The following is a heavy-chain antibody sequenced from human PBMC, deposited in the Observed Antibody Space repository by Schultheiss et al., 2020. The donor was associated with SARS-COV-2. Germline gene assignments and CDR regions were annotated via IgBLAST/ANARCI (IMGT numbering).Heavy chain of an antibody. CDR2: ISGSGGST. Sequence: GGSLRLSCAASGFTFDDYGMSWVRQAPGKGLEWVSAISGSGGSTYYADSVKGRFTISRDNAKNSLYLQMNSLRAEDTAVYYCAKASGYSASGDYYTDVWGKGTTVTVSS. J-gene: IGHJ6*03. D-gene: IGHD3-3*01. CDR1: GFTFDDYG. CDR3: AKASGYSASGDYYTDV. V-gene: IGHV3-23*01.